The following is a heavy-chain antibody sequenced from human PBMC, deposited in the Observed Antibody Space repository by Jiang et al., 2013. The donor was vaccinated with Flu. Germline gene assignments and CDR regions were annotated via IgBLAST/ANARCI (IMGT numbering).Heavy chain of an antibody. V-gene: IGHV3-48*02. Sequence: VQLLESGGGLVQPGGSLRLSCAASGFTFSSYSMNWVRQAPGKGLEWVSYISSSSSTIYYADSVKGRFTISRDNAKNSLYLQMNSLRDEDTAVYYCARVYYYDSSGYGGMDVWGQGTTVTVSS. CDR2: ISSSSSTI. CDR1: GFTFSSYS. J-gene: IGHJ6*02. CDR3: ARVYYYDSSGYGGMDV. D-gene: IGHD3-22*01.